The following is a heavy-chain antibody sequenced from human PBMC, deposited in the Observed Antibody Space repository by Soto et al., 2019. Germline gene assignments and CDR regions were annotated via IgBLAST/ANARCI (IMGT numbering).Heavy chain of an antibody. D-gene: IGHD2-21*02. V-gene: IGHV4-39*02. CDR2: IYYAGSP. J-gene: IGHJ4*02. CDR1: GGSISSTGHY. CDR3: ARLMGVVTVDY. Sequence: SETLSLTCSVSGGSISSTGHYWCWIRHPPGKGLEWIGNIYYAGSPYYNPSLKSRVTISVDTSKNHFSLALTSVTAADTAVYYCARLMGVVTVDYWGQGALVTVSS.